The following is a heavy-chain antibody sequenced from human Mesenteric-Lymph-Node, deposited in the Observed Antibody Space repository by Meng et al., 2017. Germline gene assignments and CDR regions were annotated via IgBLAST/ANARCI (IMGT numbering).Heavy chain of an antibody. D-gene: IGHD4-17*01. CDR2: ISGSGGST. J-gene: IGHJ6*01. CDR3: AKPSTVTTYYYYGMDV. Sequence: GESLKISCAASGFTFSSYAMSWVRQAPGKGLEWVSAISGSGGSTYYADSVKGRFTISRDNSKNTLYLQMNSLRAEDTAVYYCAKPSTVTTYYYYGMDVWGQGNTV. V-gene: IGHV3-23*01. CDR1: GFTFSSYA.